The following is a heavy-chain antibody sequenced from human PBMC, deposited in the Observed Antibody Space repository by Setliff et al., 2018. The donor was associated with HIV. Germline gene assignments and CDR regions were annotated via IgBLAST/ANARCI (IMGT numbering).Heavy chain of an antibody. J-gene: IGHJ1*01. CDR1: ELTFSNYA. CDR3: AQAQTSVSGSYYQYLQH. Sequence: GVSLRLSCAASELTFSNYAMTWVRQAPGKGLEWVSSLSGSGGSTYYADSVKGRFTISRDNSKNTLYLRMNSLRAEDTAVYYCAQAQTSVSGSYYQYLQHWGQGTLVTVSS. V-gene: IGHV3-23*01. CDR2: LSGSGGST. D-gene: IGHD3-10*01.